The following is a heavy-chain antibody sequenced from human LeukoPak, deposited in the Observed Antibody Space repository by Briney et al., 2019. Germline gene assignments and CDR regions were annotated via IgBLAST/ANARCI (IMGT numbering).Heavy chain of an antibody. J-gene: IGHJ3*02. D-gene: IGHD4-17*01. V-gene: IGHV5-51*01. Sequence: GESLKISCKGSGYSFTSYWIGWGRQMPGKGLGWMGIIYPGDSDTRYSPSFQGQVTISADKSISTAYLQWSSLKASDTAMYYCASTRNDYGDYRDAFDIWGQGTMVTVSS. CDR3: ASTRNDYGDYRDAFDI. CDR2: IYPGDSDT. CDR1: GYSFTSYW.